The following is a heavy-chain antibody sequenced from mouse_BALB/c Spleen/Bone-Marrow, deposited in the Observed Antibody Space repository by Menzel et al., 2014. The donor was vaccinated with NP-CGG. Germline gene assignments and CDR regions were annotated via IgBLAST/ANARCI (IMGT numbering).Heavy chain of an antibody. D-gene: IGHD2-4*01. CDR2: IDPANGNT. Sequence: VQLQQSGAELVKPGASVKLSCTASGLNIKDTYMHWVKQRPEQGLEWIGRIDPANGNTKYDPKFQGKATITADTSSNTAYLQLSSLTSEDTAVYYCARFPYDYGGGDYWGQGTTLTVSP. V-gene: IGHV14-3*02. J-gene: IGHJ2*01. CDR3: ARFPYDYGGGDY. CDR1: GLNIKDTY.